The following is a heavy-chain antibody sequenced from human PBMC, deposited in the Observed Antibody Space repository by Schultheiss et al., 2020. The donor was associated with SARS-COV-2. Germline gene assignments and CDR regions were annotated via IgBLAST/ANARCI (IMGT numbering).Heavy chain of an antibody. CDR2: ISSSSSYI. Sequence: GGSLRLSCAASGFTFSSYSMNWVRQAPGKGLEWVSSISSSSSYIYYADSVKGRFTISRDNAKNSLYLQMNSLRAEDTAVYYCARMPTTIPSKAYYGMDVWGQGTTVTVSS. V-gene: IGHV3-21*01. CDR1: GFTFSSYS. CDR3: ARMPTTIPSKAYYGMDV. J-gene: IGHJ6*02. D-gene: IGHD4-11*01.